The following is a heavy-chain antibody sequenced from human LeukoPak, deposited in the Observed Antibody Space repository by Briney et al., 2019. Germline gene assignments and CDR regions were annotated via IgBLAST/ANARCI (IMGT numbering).Heavy chain of an antibody. CDR1: GFTFSSYA. Sequence: GGSLRLSCAASGFTFSSYAMRWVRQAPGKGLEWVSAISGSGGSTYYADSVKGRFTISRDNSKNTLYLQMNSLRAEDTAVYYCAKDLTGIVGASDYWGQGTLVTVSS. CDR3: AKDLTGIVGASDY. D-gene: IGHD1-26*01. CDR2: ISGSGGST. J-gene: IGHJ4*02. V-gene: IGHV3-23*01.